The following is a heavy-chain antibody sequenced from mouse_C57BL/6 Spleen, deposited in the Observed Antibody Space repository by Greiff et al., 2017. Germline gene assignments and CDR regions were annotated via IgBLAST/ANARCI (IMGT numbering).Heavy chain of an antibody. CDR2: FYPGDGDT. V-gene: IGHV1-82*01. J-gene: IGHJ3*01. Sequence: VHLVEPGPELLKLGASVKFSCKAPGYASSSSWMNWVKQRPGKGLEWFGRFYPGDGDTNNNGKFKGKATLTADKSSSTASMQLSSLTSEDAAVYFCAVEDSNLESWFAYWGQGTLVTVST. CDR3: AVEDSNLESWFAY. CDR1: GYASSSSW. D-gene: IGHD4-1*01.